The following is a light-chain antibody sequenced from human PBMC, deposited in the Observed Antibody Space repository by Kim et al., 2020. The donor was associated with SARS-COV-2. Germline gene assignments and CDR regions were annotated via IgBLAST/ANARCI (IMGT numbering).Light chain of an antibody. CDR2: STS. CDR3: QQYGKSPLT. J-gene: IGKJ4*01. V-gene: IGKV3-20*01. Sequence: ASPPCCATSRIISRCLAWYQQRPGQAPRLLIYSTSSRATGIPDRFSGSGSGTDFTLTITRLEPEDFAMYYCQQYGKSPLTFGGGTKVDIK. CDR1: SRIISRC.